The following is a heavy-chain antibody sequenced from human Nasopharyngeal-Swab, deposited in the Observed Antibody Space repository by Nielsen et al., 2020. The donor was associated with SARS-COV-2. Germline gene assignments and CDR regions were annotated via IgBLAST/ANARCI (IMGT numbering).Heavy chain of an antibody. D-gene: IGHD2-2*01. CDR3: ARLDASSTGADY. CDR2: IYYSGST. Sequence: WIRQPPGKGLEWIGYIYYSGSTYYNPSLKSRVTISVDTPKNQFSLKLSSVTAADTAVYYCARLDASSTGADYWGQGTLVTVSS. J-gene: IGHJ4*02. V-gene: IGHV4-39*01.